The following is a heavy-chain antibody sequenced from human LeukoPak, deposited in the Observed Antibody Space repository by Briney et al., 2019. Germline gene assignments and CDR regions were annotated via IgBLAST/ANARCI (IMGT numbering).Heavy chain of an antibody. CDR3: ARIEDRDAAFDS. Sequence: GGSLRLSCVASGFTFSSYWMHWVRQVPGEGLVWVARTNTDGRTTTYADSVKGRFTISRDNAKNMVYLQMNSLRVEDTAVYYCARIEDRDAAFDSWGQGTLVTVSS. V-gene: IGHV3-74*01. CDR2: TNTDGRTT. CDR1: GFTFSSYW. D-gene: IGHD2-2*01. J-gene: IGHJ4*02.